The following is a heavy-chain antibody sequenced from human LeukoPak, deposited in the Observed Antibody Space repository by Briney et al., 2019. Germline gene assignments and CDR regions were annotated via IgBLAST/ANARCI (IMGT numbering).Heavy chain of an antibody. V-gene: IGHV3-48*03. D-gene: IGHD1-1*01. CDR3: ARQLGEIEYYYYYMDV. Sequence: PGGSLRLSCAASGFTFSSYEMNWVRQAPGKGLEWVSYISSSGSTIYYADSVKGRFTISRDNAKNSLYLQMNSLRAEDTAVYYCARQLGEIEYYYYYMDVWGKGTTVTVS. J-gene: IGHJ6*03. CDR2: ISSSGSTI. CDR1: GFTFSSYE.